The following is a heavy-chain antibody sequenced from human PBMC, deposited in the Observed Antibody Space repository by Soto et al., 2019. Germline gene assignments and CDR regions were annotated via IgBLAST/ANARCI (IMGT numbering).Heavy chain of an antibody. V-gene: IGHV4-30-4*01. J-gene: IGHJ4*02. D-gene: IGHD3-3*01. CDR2: IYYSGST. CDR1: GGSISSGDYY. Sequence: QVQLQESGPGLVKPSQTLSLTCTVSGGSISSGDYYWSWIRQPPGKGLEWIGYIYYSGSTYYNPYLKSRVTISVDTSKNQFSLKLSSVTAADTAVYYCARVGAVQLRFLEWLPNYFDYWGQGTLVTVSS. CDR3: ARVGAVQLRFLEWLPNYFDY.